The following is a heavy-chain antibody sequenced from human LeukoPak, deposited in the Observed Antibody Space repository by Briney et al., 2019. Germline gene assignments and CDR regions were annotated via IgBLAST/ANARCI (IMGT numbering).Heavy chain of an antibody. CDR2: INPDGSTT. V-gene: IGHV3-74*01. CDR1: GFTFSDYY. J-gene: IGHJ5*02. Sequence: PGGSLRLSCAASGFTFSDYYMSWIRQAPGKGLVWVSRINPDGSTTNYADYVKGRFTISRDNAKNTVYLQMNSLRAEDTAVYYCARVLLGSWDWFDPWGQGTLVTVSS. D-gene: IGHD3-10*01. CDR3: ARVLLGSWDWFDP.